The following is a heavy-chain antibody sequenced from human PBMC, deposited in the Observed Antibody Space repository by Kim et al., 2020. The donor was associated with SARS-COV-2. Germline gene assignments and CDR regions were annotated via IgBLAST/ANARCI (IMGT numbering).Heavy chain of an antibody. CDR3: ARDLSSSGWTYGRYNWFDP. J-gene: IGHJ5*02. CDR2: IYTSGST. Sequence: SETLSLTCTVSGGSISSYYWSWIRQPAGKGLEWIGRIYTSGSTNYNPSLKSRVTMSVDTSKNQFSLKLSSVTAADTAVYYCARDLSSSGWTYGRYNWFDPWGQGTLVTVSS. D-gene: IGHD6-19*01. V-gene: IGHV4-4*07. CDR1: GGSISSYY.